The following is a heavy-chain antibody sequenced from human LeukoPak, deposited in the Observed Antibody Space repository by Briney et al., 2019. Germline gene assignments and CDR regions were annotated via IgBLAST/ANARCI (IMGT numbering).Heavy chain of an antibody. J-gene: IGHJ4*02. V-gene: IGHV3-74*01. D-gene: IGHD5-24*01. CDR3: ARARWYSCGY. CDR1: GFTFSGHW. Sequence: GGSLRFSCAVSGFTFSGHWMFWVRQAPGKGLEWVSSDGSGTGYTDSVKGRFTVSRDNARNTLYLQMNSLRAEDTAVYYCARARWYSCGYWGQGTLVTVSS. CDR2: DGSGT.